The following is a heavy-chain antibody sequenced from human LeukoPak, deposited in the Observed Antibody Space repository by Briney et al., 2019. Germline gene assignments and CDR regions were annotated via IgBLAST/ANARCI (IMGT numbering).Heavy chain of an antibody. CDR2: IFGNGDTT. Sequence: GGSLRLSCASSGFRFSSYGLSWVRQAPGKGLEWVSIIFGNGDTTYYVDSVKGRFTVSRDNSKDTLYLQMNDLRPDDTAIYYCAKRNTMVRGGPCFDYWGQGLLVTVSS. V-gene: IGHV3-23*01. CDR1: GFRFSSYG. J-gene: IGHJ4*02. D-gene: IGHD3-10*01. CDR3: AKRNTMVRGGPCFDY.